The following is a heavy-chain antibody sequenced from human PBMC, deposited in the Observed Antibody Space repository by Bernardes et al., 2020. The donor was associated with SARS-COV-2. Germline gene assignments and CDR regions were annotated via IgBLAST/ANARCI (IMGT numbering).Heavy chain of an antibody. J-gene: IGHJ4*02. D-gene: IGHD3-16*01. CDR1: GYSFTTYF. CDR2: IAAYNGKT. V-gene: IGHV1-18*04. CDR3: ARGAAGVLLASDY. Sequence: ASVKVSCKDSGYSFTTYFINWVRQPPGQGLEWMGWIAAYNGKTNYADNFQDRVSMTMDTATSTAYMELRSLRSDDTAVYFCARGAAGVLLASDYGGQGARATGSS.